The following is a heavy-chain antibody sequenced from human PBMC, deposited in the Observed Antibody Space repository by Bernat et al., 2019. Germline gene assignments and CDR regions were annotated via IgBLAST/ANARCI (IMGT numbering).Heavy chain of an antibody. J-gene: IGHJ6*03. CDR3: AKRMTTVYYMDV. Sequence: EVQLLESGGGLVQPGGSLRLSCAASGFNFNNYAMSWVRQAPGKGLECVSAITNRGGGTCYADSVKGRFTISRDNSKNTLYLQMNGLRAEDTAVYYCAKRMTTVYYMDVWGKGTTVTVSS. CDR2: ITNRGGGT. CDR1: GFNFNNYA. D-gene: IGHD4-11*01. V-gene: IGHV3-23*01.